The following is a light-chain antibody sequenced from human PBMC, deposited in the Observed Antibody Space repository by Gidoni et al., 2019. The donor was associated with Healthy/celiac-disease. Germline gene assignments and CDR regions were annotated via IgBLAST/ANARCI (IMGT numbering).Light chain of an antibody. Sequence: DIQLTHSPSSLSASVGDRVTITCQASQDISNYLNWYQQKPGKAPKLLIYDASNLEKGVPSRFSGSGSGTDFTFTISSLQPEDIATYYCQQYDNRPFTFGGGTKVEIK. CDR1: QDISNY. J-gene: IGKJ4*01. CDR3: QQYDNRPFT. V-gene: IGKV1-33*01. CDR2: DAS.